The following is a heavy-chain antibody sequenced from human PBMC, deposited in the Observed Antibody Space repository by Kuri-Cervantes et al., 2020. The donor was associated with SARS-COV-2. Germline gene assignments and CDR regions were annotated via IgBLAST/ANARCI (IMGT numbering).Heavy chain of an antibody. V-gene: IGHV1-46*01. CDR1: GYTFTDNY. D-gene: IGHD3-3*01. J-gene: IGHJ6*03. CDR3: ARGDTIFGVVLYYYYMDV. Sequence: ASVKVSCKASGYTFTDNYVHWVRQAPGQGLEWMGIINPSGGSTSYAQKFQGRVTMTTDTSISTAYMELSRLRSDDTAVYYCARGDTIFGVVLYYYYMDVWGKGTTVTVSS. CDR2: INPSGGST.